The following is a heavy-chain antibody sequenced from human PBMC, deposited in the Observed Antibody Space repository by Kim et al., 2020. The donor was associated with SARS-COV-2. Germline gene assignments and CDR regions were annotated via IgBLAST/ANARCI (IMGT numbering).Heavy chain of an antibody. CDR1: GYTFTSYG. Sequence: ASVKVSCKASGYTFTSYGMNWMRQAPGQGLEWMGWINTKTGNPTYAQGFTGRFVFSLDTSVSTAYVQISSLKAEDTAVYYCARESFPSDYDILTGSVDYWGQGTLVTVSS. D-gene: IGHD3-9*01. J-gene: IGHJ4*02. V-gene: IGHV7-4-1*02. CDR3: ARESFPSDYDILTGSVDY. CDR2: INTKTGNP.